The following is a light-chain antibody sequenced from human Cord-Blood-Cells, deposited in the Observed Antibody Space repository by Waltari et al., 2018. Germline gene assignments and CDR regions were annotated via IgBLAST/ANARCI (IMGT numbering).Light chain of an antibody. CDR3: QQRSNWQVT. V-gene: IGKV3-11*01. CDR2: DAS. CDR1: QSVSSY. Sequence: EIVLTQSPATLSLSPGERATLSCRTSQSVSSYLAWYQQKPGQAPRLLIYDASNSATGIPARFSGSGSGTDFTLTISSLEPEDFAVYYCQQRSNWQVTFGPGTKVDIK. J-gene: IGKJ3*01.